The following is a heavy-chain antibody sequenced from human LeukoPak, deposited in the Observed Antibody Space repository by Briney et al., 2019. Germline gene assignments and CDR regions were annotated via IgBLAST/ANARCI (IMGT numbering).Heavy chain of an antibody. CDR3: AKRNTMVRGGPCFDY. CDR2: ISGSGDST. V-gene: IGHV3-23*01. D-gene: IGHD3-10*01. CDR1: GFTFRSYA. J-gene: IGHJ4*02. Sequence: GGSLRLSCAASGFTFRSYAMSWVRQAPGKGLEWVSVISGSGDSTYYADSVKGRFTISRDNSKNTLYLQMNSLRAEDTAVYYCAKRNTMVRGGPCFDYWGQGILVAVSS.